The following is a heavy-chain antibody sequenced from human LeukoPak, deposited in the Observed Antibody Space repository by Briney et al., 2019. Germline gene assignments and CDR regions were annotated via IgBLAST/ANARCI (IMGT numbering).Heavy chain of an antibody. CDR3: AREHCSGGSCFDPRYYYYGMDV. CDR1: GGTFSSYT. CDR2: IIPILGIA. V-gene: IGHV1-69*04. J-gene: IGHJ6*02. D-gene: IGHD2-15*01. Sequence: SVKVSCKASGGTFSSYTISWVRQAPGQGLEWMGRIIPILGIANYAQKFQGRVTITADKSTSTAYMELSSLRSEDTAVYYCAREHCSGGSCFDPRYYYYGMDVWGQGTTVTVSS.